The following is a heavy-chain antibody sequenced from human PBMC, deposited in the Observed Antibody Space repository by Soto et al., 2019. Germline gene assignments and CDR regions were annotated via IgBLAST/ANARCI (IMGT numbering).Heavy chain of an antibody. J-gene: IGHJ4*02. D-gene: IGHD2-15*01. CDR3: ARDEGYAVGY. CDR2: ISSSSSPI. V-gene: IGHV3-48*02. Sequence: ELQLVESGGGWVQPGGSLRLSCAASGFTFSSYSLNWVRQAPGKGVEWVSYISSSSSPIYYADSVKGRFTISRDNAKNSLYLQTNSLRDEDTAVYYCARDEGYAVGYWGQGTLVTVSS. CDR1: GFTFSSYS.